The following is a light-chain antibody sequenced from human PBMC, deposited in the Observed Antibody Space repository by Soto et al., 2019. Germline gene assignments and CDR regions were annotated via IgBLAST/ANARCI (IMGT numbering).Light chain of an antibody. CDR2: KVS. V-gene: IGKV1-5*03. CDR1: QSISTW. CDR3: QQYSGYPWT. J-gene: IGKJ1*01. Sequence: DIQMTQSPSTLSASVGDRVTITCRASQSISTWLAWYQQKPGKAPKLLIYKVSNLGSGVPSRFSGSGSGTEFSLTISSLQPDDFATYYCQQYSGYPWTFGLGTKVDIK.